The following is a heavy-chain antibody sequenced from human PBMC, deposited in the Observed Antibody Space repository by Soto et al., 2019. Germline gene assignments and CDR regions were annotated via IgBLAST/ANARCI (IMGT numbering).Heavy chain of an antibody. D-gene: IGHD1-1*01. CDR1: GFQFNAYG. J-gene: IGHJ3*02. V-gene: IGHV3-30*18. Sequence: AGGSLRLSCEASGFQFNAYGMHWVRQAPGNGLEWVAVISFDGSNQYYEESVKGRFTISRDNSKNTLYLQMDSLRAEDTAVYFCVKAGTMAGTGTTPRSFDIWGRGTMVTVSS. CDR2: ISFDGSNQ. CDR3: VKAGTMAGTGTTPRSFDI.